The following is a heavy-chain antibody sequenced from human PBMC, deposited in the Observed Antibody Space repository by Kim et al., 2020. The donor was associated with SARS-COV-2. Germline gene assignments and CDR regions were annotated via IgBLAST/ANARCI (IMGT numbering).Heavy chain of an antibody. J-gene: IGHJ4*02. CDR3: AKEVAGSPCGGDCYYDGASDY. D-gene: IGHD2-21*01. Sequence: GGSLRLSCAASGFTFRSYAMAWVRQAPGKGLEWVSTINPDGSATHYADSVKGRFTISRDMSKNTVSLQMDSLRVEDTAVYYCAKEVAGSPCGGDCYYDGASDYWGQGTLVIVSS. CDR2: INPDGSAT. V-gene: IGHV3-23*01. CDR1: GFTFRSYA.